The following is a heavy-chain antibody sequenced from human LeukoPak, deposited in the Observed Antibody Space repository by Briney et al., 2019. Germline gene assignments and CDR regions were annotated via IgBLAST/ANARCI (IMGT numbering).Heavy chain of an antibody. Sequence: SETLSLTCAVYGGSFSGYYWSWIRQPPGKGLEWIGYISYSGSTNYNPSLKSRVTISLDTSKNQFSLSLRSVTAADTAVYSCATMTTVTMYSYYFDSWGQGTLVTVS. CDR1: GGSFSGYY. CDR3: ATMTTVTMYSYYFDS. V-gene: IGHV4-34*11. CDR2: ISYSGST. J-gene: IGHJ4*02. D-gene: IGHD4-11*01.